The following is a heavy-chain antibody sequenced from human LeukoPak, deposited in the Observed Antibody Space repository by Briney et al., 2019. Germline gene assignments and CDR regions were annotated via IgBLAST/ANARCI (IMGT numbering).Heavy chain of an antibody. V-gene: IGHV1-46*03. Sequence: ASVKVSCXASGYTFTSYYMHWVRQAPGQGLEWMAIINPSGGSTSYAQKFQGRVTMTRDTSTSTVYMELSSLRSEDTAVYYYARVSMVRGVMYNWFDPWGQGTLVTVSS. D-gene: IGHD3-10*01. J-gene: IGHJ5*02. CDR1: GYTFTSYY. CDR3: ARVSMVRGVMYNWFDP. CDR2: INPSGGST.